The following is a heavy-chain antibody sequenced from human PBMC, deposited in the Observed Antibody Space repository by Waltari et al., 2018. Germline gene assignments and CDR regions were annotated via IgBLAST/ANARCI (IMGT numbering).Heavy chain of an antibody. V-gene: IGHV4-59*01. Sequence: QVQLQESGPGLVKPSETLSLTCTVSGGSIPGYYWSWIRQPPGKGLEWTGHIYYNGNTDYNPSLKSRVTISVDTSKNQFSLKLSSVTAADTAVYYCAREIYGGNSRPYDYWGQGTLVTVSS. D-gene: IGHD4-17*01. CDR1: GGSIPGYY. J-gene: IGHJ4*02. CDR2: IYYNGNT. CDR3: AREIYGGNSRPYDY.